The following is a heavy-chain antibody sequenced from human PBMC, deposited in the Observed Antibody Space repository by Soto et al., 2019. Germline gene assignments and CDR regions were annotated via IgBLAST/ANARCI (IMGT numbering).Heavy chain of an antibody. CDR3: ARGYYDSSGYSEPFDS. CDR1: GGSITSYY. CDR2: IYYSGST. D-gene: IGHD3-22*01. Sequence: NPSENLSLTCTVSGGSITSYYWSWIRQPPGKGLGWIGYIYYSGSTNSNPSLKSRVTMSVDTSKNQFSLKLSSVTAADTAVYYCARGYYDSSGYSEPFDSWGQGTLVTVSS. J-gene: IGHJ4*02. V-gene: IGHV4-59*01.